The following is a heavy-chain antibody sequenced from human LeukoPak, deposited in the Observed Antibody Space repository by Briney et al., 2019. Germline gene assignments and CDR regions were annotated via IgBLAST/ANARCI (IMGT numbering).Heavy chain of an antibody. V-gene: IGHV3-30*18. J-gene: IGHJ4*02. Sequence: GGSLRPSCAASGFTFSSYGMHWVRQAPGKGLEWVAVISYDGSNKYYADSVKGRFTISRDNSKNTLYLQMNSLRAEDTAVYYCAKDSRQWLLTYYFDYWGQGTLVTVSS. CDR3: AKDSRQWLLTYYFDY. D-gene: IGHD6-19*01. CDR2: ISYDGSNK. CDR1: GFTFSSYG.